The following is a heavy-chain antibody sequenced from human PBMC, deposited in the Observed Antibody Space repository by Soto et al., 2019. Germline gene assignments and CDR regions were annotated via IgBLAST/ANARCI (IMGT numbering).Heavy chain of an antibody. Sequence: ASVKVSCKASGYTFTIYAMHWVRQAPGQRLEWMGWINAGNGNTKYSQKFQGRVTITRDTSASTAYMELSSLRSEDTAVYYCARVRASQDSNSSPMDVWGKGTTVTVSS. D-gene: IGHD6-6*01. J-gene: IGHJ6*03. CDR2: INAGNGNT. V-gene: IGHV1-3*01. CDR3: ARVRASQDSNSSPMDV. CDR1: GYTFTIYA.